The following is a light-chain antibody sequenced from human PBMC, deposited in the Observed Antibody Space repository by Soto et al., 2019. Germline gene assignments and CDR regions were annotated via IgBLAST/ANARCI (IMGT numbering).Light chain of an antibody. Sequence: DIPMTQSPSTLSASVGDRVTIACRASQSISNWLAWYQQRPGKAPKLLIYKASNLESGVPSRFSGSGSGTEFTLIISSLQPDDFATYYCQQYNSYPWTFGQGTKVDIK. CDR1: QSISNW. CDR2: KAS. CDR3: QQYNSYPWT. V-gene: IGKV1-5*03. J-gene: IGKJ1*01.